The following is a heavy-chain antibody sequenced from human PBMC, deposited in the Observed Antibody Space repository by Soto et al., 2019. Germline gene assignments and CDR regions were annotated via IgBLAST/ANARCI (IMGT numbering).Heavy chain of an antibody. CDR2: ISWNSGSI. CDR1: GFTFDDYA. V-gene: IGHV3-9*01. CDR3: AQDQGYGSGSYYYYGMDV. J-gene: IGHJ6*02. Sequence: GWSLRLSCAASGFTFDDYAMHWVRQAPGKGLEWVSGISWNSGSIGYADSVKGRFTISRDNAKNSLYLQMNSLRAEDTPLYYCAQDQGYGSGSYYYYGMDVWGHGTTVTVSS. D-gene: IGHD3-10*01.